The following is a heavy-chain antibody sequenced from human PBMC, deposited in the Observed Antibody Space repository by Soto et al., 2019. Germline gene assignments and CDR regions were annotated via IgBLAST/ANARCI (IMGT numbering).Heavy chain of an antibody. D-gene: IGHD2-15*01. CDR3: ARCSRNSCYSYGVDV. Sequence: GSLRLSCAASGFTFSNCGMNWVRQTPGKGLEWVSYISDSGATKHYADSVKGRFTISRDNGKDSLYLQMNSLRDEDTAVYFCARCSRNSCYSYGVDVWGQGATVTVSS. V-gene: IGHV3-48*02. CDR1: GFTFSNCG. CDR2: ISDSGATK. J-gene: IGHJ6*02.